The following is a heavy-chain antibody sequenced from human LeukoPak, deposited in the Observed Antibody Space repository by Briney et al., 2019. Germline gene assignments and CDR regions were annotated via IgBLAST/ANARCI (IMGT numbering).Heavy chain of an antibody. J-gene: IGHJ3*02. V-gene: IGHV3-7*03. D-gene: IGHD2-21*02. Sequence: GGSLRLSCVASGFTFSNFWMSWVRQAPGKGLEWVANIKVDGSEKYYADSVKGRFTISRDNAENSLYLQMNSLRAEDTAVYYCARDVSVETAQDVWVDAFGIWGQGTMVTASS. CDR2: IKVDGSEK. CDR1: GFTFSNFW. CDR3: ARDVSVETAQDVWVDAFGI.